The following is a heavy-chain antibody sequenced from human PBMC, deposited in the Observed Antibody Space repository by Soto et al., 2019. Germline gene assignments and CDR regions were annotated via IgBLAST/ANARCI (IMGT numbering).Heavy chain of an antibody. V-gene: IGHV3-9*01. CDR3: AKDTTVTTTSPDY. D-gene: IGHD4-17*01. CDR1: GFTFDDYA. Sequence: EVQLVESGGGLVQPGRSLRLSCAASGFTFDDYAMHWVRQAPGKGLEWVSGISWNSGSIGYADSVKGRFTISRDNAKNSLYLQMNSLRAEDTALYYCAKDTTVTTTSPDYWGQGTLVTVSS. J-gene: IGHJ4*02. CDR2: ISWNSGSI.